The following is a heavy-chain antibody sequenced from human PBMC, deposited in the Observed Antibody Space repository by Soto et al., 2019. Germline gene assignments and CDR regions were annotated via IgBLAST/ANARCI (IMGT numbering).Heavy chain of an antibody. V-gene: IGHV3-33*06. CDR2: IWYDGSKE. J-gene: IGHJ4*02. CDR3: AKENDRTSRSSQFDY. Sequence: QVQLVESGGGVVQPGRSLRLSCAASGFTFNNYGFHWVRQAPGKGLEWVAVIWYDGSKEYYADSVKGRFTISRDNSKNTVYLQMKSLRAEDTAVYYCAKENDRTSRSSQFDYRGQGTLVTVSS. CDR1: GFTFNNYG. D-gene: IGHD3-22*01.